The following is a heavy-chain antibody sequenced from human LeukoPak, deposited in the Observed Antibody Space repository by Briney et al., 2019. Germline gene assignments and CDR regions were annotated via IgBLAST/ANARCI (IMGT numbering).Heavy chain of an antibody. Sequence: PGGSLRLSCAASGFTFRNFWMSWVRQAPGKTLEWVAVIWYDGKHKYYADSVKGRFTISRDNSKNTLFLNMNSLRADDTAVYYCAKDRAVAGTDARYYSDSWGQGTLVTVSA. J-gene: IGHJ4*02. CDR3: AKDRAVAGTDARYYSDS. CDR1: GFTFRNFW. D-gene: IGHD6-19*01. CDR2: IWYDGKHK. V-gene: IGHV3-33*06.